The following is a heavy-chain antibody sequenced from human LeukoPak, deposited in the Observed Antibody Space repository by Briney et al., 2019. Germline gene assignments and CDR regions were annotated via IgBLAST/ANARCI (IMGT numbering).Heavy chain of an antibody. CDR3: ARDRYYDSSGLDV. Sequence: GGSLRLSCTTSGFTFSNNEMNWVRRAPGKGLEWISYISPSGDTIYTDSVKGRFTVSRDNAKNSVYLQMSSLRAEDTAVYYCARDRYYDSSGLDVWGKGTTVTVSS. V-gene: IGHV3-48*03. CDR2: ISPSGDTI. J-gene: IGHJ6*04. CDR1: GFTFSNNE. D-gene: IGHD3-22*01.